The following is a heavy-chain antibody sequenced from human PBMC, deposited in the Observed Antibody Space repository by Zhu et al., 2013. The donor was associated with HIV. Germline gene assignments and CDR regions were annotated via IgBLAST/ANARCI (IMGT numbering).Heavy chain of an antibody. CDR1: GYTFTSYA. D-gene: IGHD3-10*01. Sequence: QVQLVQSGAEVKKPGASVKVSCKASGYTFTSYAMHWVRQAPGQRLEWMGWINAGNGNTKYSQKFQGRVTITRDTSASTAYMELSSLRSEDTAVYYCARGVHYYGSGSGTYNWFDPGAREPWSPSPQ. CDR2: INAGNGNT. CDR3: ARGVHYYGSGSGTYNWFDP. J-gene: IGHJ5*02. V-gene: IGHV1-3*01.